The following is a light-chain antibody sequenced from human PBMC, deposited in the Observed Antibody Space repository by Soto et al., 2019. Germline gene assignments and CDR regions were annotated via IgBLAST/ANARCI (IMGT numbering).Light chain of an antibody. J-gene: IGLJ2*01. CDR3: SSYRSGSTL. V-gene: IGLV2-14*01. Sequence: GVSNRFSGNKSGNTASLTISGLQAEDEADYYCSSYRSGSTLFGGGTKVTVL.